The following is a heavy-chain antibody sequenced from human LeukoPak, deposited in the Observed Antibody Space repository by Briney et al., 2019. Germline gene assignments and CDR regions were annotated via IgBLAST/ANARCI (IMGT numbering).Heavy chain of an antibody. J-gene: IGHJ4*02. D-gene: IGHD5-24*01. V-gene: IGHV3-66*01. CDR2: IYSGGST. CDR1: GFTVSSNH. Sequence: GGSLRLSCAASGFTVSSNHMSWVRQAPGKGLEWVSVIYSGGSTYYADSVKGRFTISRDNSKNTLYLQMNSLRAEDTAVYYCARDSGRHGYKKTRRKLDYWGQGTLVTVSS. CDR3: ARDSGRHGYKKTRRKLDY.